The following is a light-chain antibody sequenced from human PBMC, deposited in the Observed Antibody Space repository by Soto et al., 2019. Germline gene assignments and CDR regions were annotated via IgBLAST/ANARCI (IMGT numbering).Light chain of an antibody. V-gene: IGLV2-14*01. CDR1: NSDVGGYNY. CDR2: EVS. J-gene: IGLJ1*01. CDR3: SSSTPTRGLV. Sequence: QSALTQPASVSGSPGQSITISCTGTNSDVGGYNYVSWYQQNPGKAPKLIIYEVSNRPSGISNRFSGSKSGNTASLTISGLQAEDEADYYCSSSTPTRGLVFGSGTKLTVL.